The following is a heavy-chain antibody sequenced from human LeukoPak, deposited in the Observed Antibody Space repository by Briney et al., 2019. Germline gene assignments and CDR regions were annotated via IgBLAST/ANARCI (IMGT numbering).Heavy chain of an antibody. Sequence: RASVKVSCKASGGTFSSYTISWVRQAPGQGLEWMGRIIPILGIANYAQKFQGRVTITADKSTSTAYMELSSLRSEDTAVYYCAAVPSYYYDSSGYYFDYWGQGTLVTVSS. D-gene: IGHD3-22*01. CDR2: IIPILGIA. J-gene: IGHJ4*02. CDR3: AAVPSYYYDSSGYYFDY. V-gene: IGHV1-69*02. CDR1: GGTFSSYT.